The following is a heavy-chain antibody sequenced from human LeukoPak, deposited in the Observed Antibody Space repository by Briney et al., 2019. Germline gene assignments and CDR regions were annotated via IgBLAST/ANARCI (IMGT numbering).Heavy chain of an antibody. V-gene: IGHV3-53*01. J-gene: IGHJ4*02. CDR2: IYSGGST. Sequence: GGSLRLSCAASGFTVSSNYMSWVRQAPGKGLEWVSIIYSGGSTNYADTVKGRFTISRDNSKNTLYLQMNSLRAEDTAVYYCARGTWELVDYWGQGTLVTVSS. CDR1: GFTVSSNY. D-gene: IGHD1-26*01. CDR3: ARGTWELVDY.